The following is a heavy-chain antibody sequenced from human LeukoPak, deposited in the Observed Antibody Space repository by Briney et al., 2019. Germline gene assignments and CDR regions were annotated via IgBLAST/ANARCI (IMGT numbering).Heavy chain of an antibody. CDR2: ISASGGST. Sequence: GGSLRLSCAASGFTFSSSAMSWVRQVPGKGLEWVSGISASGGSTSYADSVRGRFTISRDNSKNTLYLQMNSLRAEDTAVYYCSRTQYYYDSSGYYYVDWFDPWGQGTLVTVSS. CDR3: SRTQYYYDSSGYYYVDWFDP. CDR1: GFTFSSSA. J-gene: IGHJ5*02. V-gene: IGHV3-23*01. D-gene: IGHD3-22*01.